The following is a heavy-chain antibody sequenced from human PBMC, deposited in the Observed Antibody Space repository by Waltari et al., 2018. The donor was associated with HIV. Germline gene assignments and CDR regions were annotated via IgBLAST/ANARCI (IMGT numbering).Heavy chain of an antibody. CDR1: GFTFNDHA. Sequence: HLLESGGDLTQPGESLRLSCVASGFTFNDHAMHWVRQVPGKGLEWVSALSGNGDSGIYADSVKGRFTVSRDNSENKLFLQMNTLGPEDTAIYYCAKGLGFCSATNCYSNAFDVWGRGTVVTVSS. V-gene: IGHV3-23*01. CDR2: LSGNGDSG. CDR3: AKGLGFCSATNCYSNAFDV. D-gene: IGHD2-15*01. J-gene: IGHJ3*01.